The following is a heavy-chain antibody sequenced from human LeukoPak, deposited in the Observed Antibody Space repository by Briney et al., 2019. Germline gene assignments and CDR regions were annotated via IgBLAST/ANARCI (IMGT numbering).Heavy chain of an antibody. J-gene: IGHJ4*02. CDR3: ARPPDTAMEIGGAYYFDY. CDR2: IYPGDSDT. V-gene: IGHV5-51*01. Sequence: GESLKISCKGSGYSFTSYWIGWVRQLPGKGLEWMGIIYPGDSDTRYSPSFQGQVTISADESISTAYLQWSSLKASDTAMYYCARPPDTAMEIGGAYYFDYWGQGTLVTVSS. D-gene: IGHD5-18*01. CDR1: GYSFTSYW.